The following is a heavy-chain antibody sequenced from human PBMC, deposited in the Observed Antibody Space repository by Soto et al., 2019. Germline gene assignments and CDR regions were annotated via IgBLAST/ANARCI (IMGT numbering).Heavy chain of an antibody. D-gene: IGHD6-19*01. CDR1: GGSISSYY. Sequence: PSETLSLTCTVSGGSISSYYWSWIRQPPGKGLEWIGYIYYSGSTNYNPSLKSRVTISVDTSKNQFSLKLSSVTAADTAVYYCAIGLGKRLVHGDRFDSLGQGTPGIVSS. V-gene: IGHV4-59*01. CDR3: AIGLGKRLVHGDRFDS. J-gene: IGHJ5*01. CDR2: IYYSGST.